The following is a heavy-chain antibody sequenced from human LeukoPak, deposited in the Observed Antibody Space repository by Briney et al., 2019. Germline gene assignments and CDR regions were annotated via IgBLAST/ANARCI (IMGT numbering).Heavy chain of an antibody. J-gene: IGHJ6*03. V-gene: IGHV1-18*01. CDR1: GYTFTSYG. CDR3: ARVGSPTVTTEAYYYYMDV. D-gene: IGHD4-11*01. Sequence: ASVKVSCKASGYTFTSYGISWVRQAPGQGLEWMGWISAYSGNTNYAQKLQGRVTITADKSTSTAYMELSSLRSEDTAVYYCARVGSPTVTTEAYYYYMDVWGKGTTVTVSS. CDR2: ISAYSGNT.